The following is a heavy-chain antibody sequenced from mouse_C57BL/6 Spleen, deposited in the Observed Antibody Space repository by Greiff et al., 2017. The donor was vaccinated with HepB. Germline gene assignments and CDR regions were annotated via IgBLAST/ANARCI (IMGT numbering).Heavy chain of an antibody. Sequence: EVQLQQSGAELVKPGASVKLSCTASGFNIKDYYMHWVKQRTEQGLEWIGRIDPEDGETKYAPKFQGKATITADTSSTTAYLQLSSLTSEDTAGYYCASRYDCHDEDFDYWGQGTTLTVSS. V-gene: IGHV14-2*01. J-gene: IGHJ2*01. CDR2: IDPEDGET. CDR1: GFNIKDYY. D-gene: IGHD2-14*01. CDR3: ASRYDCHDEDFDY.